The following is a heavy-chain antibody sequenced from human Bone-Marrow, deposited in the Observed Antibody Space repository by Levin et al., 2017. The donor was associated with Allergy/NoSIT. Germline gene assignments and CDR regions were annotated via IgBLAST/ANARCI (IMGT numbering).Heavy chain of an antibody. Sequence: ETLSLTCAATGFNFRIYAMSWVREVPGRGLEWVSAINNRGTNTYYSDSVRGRFTISRDNSKNTVYLEMNSLRVEDTAVYYCAKDVVLSSNDPFDVWGQGTMVTVSS. CDR2: INNRGTNT. V-gene: IGHV3-23*05. CDR1: GFNFRIYA. CDR3: AKDVVLSSNDPFDV. J-gene: IGHJ3*01. D-gene: IGHD2/OR15-2a*01.